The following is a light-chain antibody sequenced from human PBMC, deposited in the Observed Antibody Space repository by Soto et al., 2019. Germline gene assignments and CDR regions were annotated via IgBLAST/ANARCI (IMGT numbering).Light chain of an antibody. CDR1: SSDVGGYNY. V-gene: IGLV2-14*01. J-gene: IGLJ1*01. CDR3: SSYTSSSALGV. CDR2: EVS. Sequence: QSVLTQPASVSGSPGQSITTSCTGTSSDVGGYNYVSWYQQHPGKAPKLMIYEVSNRPSGVSNRFSGSKSGNTASLTISGLQAEDEADYYCSSYTSSSALGVFGTGTKVTVL.